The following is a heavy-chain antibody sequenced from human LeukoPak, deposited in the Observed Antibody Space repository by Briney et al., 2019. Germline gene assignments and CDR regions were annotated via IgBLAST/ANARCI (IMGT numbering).Heavy chain of an antibody. J-gene: IGHJ3*02. V-gene: IGHV4-34*01. CDR3: ARDYCSSTSCSDAFDI. CDR2: INHSGST. CDR1: GGSFSGYY. D-gene: IGHD2-2*01. Sequence: SETLSLTCAVYGGSFSGYYWSWIRQPPGKGLEWIGEINHSGSTNYNPSLKSRVTISVDTSKNQFSLKLSSVTAADMAVYYCARDYCSSTSCSDAFDIWGQGTMVTVSS.